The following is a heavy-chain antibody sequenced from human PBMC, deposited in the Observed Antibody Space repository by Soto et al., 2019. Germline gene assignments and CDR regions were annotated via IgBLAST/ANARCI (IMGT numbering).Heavy chain of an antibody. D-gene: IGHD3-3*01. J-gene: IGHJ4*02. Sequence: PSETLSLTCAVYGGSFSGYYWSWIRQPPGKGLEWIGEINHSGSTNYNPSLKSRVTISVDTSKNQFSLKLSSVTAADTAVYYCARVGLRFFQPRTVRGYYFDYWGQGTLVTVSS. CDR1: GGSFSGYY. V-gene: IGHV4-34*01. CDR3: ARVGLRFFQPRTVRGYYFDY. CDR2: INHSGST.